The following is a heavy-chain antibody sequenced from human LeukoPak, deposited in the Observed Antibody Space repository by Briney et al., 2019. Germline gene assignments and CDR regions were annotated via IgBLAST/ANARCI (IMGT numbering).Heavy chain of an antibody. CDR3: AKTYYYGSGNHIGPNWFDP. CDR2: IYYSGST. V-gene: IGHV4-59*08. D-gene: IGHD3-10*01. CDR1: GGSISSYY. Sequence: PSETLSLTCTVSGGSISSYYWSWIRQPPGKGLEWIGYIYYSGSTNYNPSLKSRVTISVDTSKNQFSLKLSSVTAADTAVYYCAKTYYYGSGNHIGPNWFDPWGRGTLVTVSS. J-gene: IGHJ5*02.